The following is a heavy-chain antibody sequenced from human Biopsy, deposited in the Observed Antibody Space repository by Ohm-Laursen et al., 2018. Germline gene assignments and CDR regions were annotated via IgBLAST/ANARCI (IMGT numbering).Heavy chain of an antibody. CDR1: GFSFSSNG. J-gene: IGHJ3*02. CDR3: ARPTNARAGGAPFDI. Sequence: SLRLSCTASGFSFSSNGMHWVRQAPGKGLEWVAVLWYDGTNKYYADSVKGRFTISRDNSKNTLYLQMNSLRAEDTAMYYCARPTNARAGGAPFDIWGQGTMVTVSS. CDR2: LWYDGTNK. V-gene: IGHV3-33*01. D-gene: IGHD1-1*01.